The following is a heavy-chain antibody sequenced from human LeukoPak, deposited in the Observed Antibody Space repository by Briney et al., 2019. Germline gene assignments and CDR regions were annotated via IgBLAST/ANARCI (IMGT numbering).Heavy chain of an antibody. CDR2: ITSSSSYI. V-gene: IGHV3-21*01. D-gene: IGHD3-9*01. CDR1: GITFSSYT. CDR3: ARVLSGTLTFDH. Sequence: GGSLRLSCAASGITFSSYTMNWVRQAPGKGLEWVSSITSSSSYIYYTDSAKGRFTISRDNAKNSLFLQMNSLRAEDTAVYYCARVLSGTLTFDHWGQGTLVAVSS. J-gene: IGHJ4*02.